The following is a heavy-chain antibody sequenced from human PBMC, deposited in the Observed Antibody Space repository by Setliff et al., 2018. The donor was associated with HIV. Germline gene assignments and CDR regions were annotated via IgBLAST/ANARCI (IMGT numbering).Heavy chain of an antibody. CDR3: AKTGVSRRKHYYYYMDL. D-gene: IGHD6-6*01. CDR1: DDSISSGGYW. J-gene: IGHJ6*03. V-gene: IGHV4-39*01. CDR2: VYYSGST. Sequence: SETLSLTCTVSDDSISSGGYWWAWIRQPPGKELEWIGSVYYSGSTHYNLSLKSRVTMSVDTSRNQFSLNLRSMSAADTAVYYCAKTGVSRRKHYYYYMDLWGKGTSVTVSS.